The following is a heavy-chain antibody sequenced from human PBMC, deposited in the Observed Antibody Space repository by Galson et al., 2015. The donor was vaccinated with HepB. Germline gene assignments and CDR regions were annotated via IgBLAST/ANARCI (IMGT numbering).Heavy chain of an antibody. Sequence: SLRLSCAASGFTFSSYSMNWVRQAPGKGLEWVSYISSSSSTIYYADSVKGRFTISRDNAKNSLYLQMNSLRAEDTAVYYCARPYYYDSSGTSPIDYWGQGTLVTVSS. D-gene: IGHD3-22*01. V-gene: IGHV3-48*01. CDR2: ISSSSSTI. CDR3: ARPYYYDSSGTSPIDY. J-gene: IGHJ4*02. CDR1: GFTFSSYS.